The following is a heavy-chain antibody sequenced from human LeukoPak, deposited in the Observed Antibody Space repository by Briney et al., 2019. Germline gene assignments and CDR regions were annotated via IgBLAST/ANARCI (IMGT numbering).Heavy chain of an antibody. CDR1: GGSISSGDYY. J-gene: IGHJ6*03. CDR3: GRGVSGYYDSSGYYLGYFYMDV. D-gene: IGHD3-22*01. V-gene: IGHV4-30-4*08. CDR2: LYYSGSA. Sequence: SQTLSLTCTVSGGSISSGDYYWTWIRQPPGKGLEWIGYLYYSGSAYYNPSLKSRVTILIDTSKNQFSLKLNSVTAADTAAYYCGRGVSGYYDSSGYYLGYFYMDVWGKGTTVTVSS.